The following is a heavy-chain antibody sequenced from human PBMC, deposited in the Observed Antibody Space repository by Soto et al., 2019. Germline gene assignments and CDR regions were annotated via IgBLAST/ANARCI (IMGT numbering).Heavy chain of an antibody. Sequence: GGSLRLSCAASGFTFSSYWMHWVRQAPGKGLVWVSRINSDGSSTSYADSVKGRFTISRDNAKNTLYLQMNSLRAEDTAVYYCAGSPWGYYDFWSGYWGRHGMDVWGQGTTVTVSS. CDR2: INSDGSST. J-gene: IGHJ6*02. CDR1: GFTFSSYW. D-gene: IGHD3-3*01. V-gene: IGHV3-74*01. CDR3: AGSPWGYYDFWSGYWGRHGMDV.